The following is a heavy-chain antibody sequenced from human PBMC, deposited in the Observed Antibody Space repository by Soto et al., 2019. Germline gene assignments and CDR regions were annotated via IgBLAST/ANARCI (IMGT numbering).Heavy chain of an antibody. CDR2: LSYLGTT. CDR3: ATGRSDSGWYEEHL. Sequence: SETLSLTCTVSNDSIRSGTYYWAWIRQPPGRGLEWMGSLSYLGTTDYNPSLKSRVTISKDASKNQFSLKLTSVTAADTAVYYCATGRSDSGWYEEHLWGRGTLVTVSS. V-gene: IGHV4-39*01. D-gene: IGHD6-19*01. J-gene: IGHJ5*02. CDR1: NDSIRSGTYY.